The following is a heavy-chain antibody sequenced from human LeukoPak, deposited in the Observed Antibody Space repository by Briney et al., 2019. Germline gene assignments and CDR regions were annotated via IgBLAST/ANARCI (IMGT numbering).Heavy chain of an antibody. J-gene: IGHJ6*03. CDR2: IIPIFGTA. CDR1: GGTFSSYA. Sequence: SVKVSCKASGGTFSSYAISWVRQAPGQGLEWMGGIIPIFGTANYAQKFQGRVTITADKSTSTAYMELSSLRSEDTAVYYCARVIGAARPFYYYYYMDVWGKGTTVTVSS. V-gene: IGHV1-69*06. D-gene: IGHD6-6*01. CDR3: ARVIGAARPFYYYYYMDV.